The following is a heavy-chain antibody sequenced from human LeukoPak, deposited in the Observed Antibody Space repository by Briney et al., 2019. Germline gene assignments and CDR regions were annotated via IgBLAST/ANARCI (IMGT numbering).Heavy chain of an antibody. Sequence: GGSLRLSCAASGFNFSSYAMSWVRQAPGKGLEWVSAISGSGGSTYYADSVKGRFTISRDNSRNTLYLQMNSLRAEDTAVYYCAKEVGATPGYYFDYWGQGTLVTVSS. CDR1: GFNFSSYA. CDR3: AKEVGATPGYYFDY. V-gene: IGHV3-23*01. D-gene: IGHD1-26*01. J-gene: IGHJ4*02. CDR2: ISGSGGST.